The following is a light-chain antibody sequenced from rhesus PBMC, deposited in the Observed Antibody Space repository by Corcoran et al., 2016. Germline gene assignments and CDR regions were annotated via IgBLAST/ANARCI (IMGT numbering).Light chain of an antibody. Sequence: QSAPTQPPSVSGSPGQSVTMSCSGTNSDIGGFNYVSWYQQYPGKAPKLMIYGVSNRPSGVSDRFSGSKSGNTASLTISGPQAEDEADYYCSSYTTSSTFSFGAGTRLTVL. J-gene: IGLJ1*01. CDR2: GVS. CDR1: NSDIGGFNY. V-gene: IGLV2S7*01. CDR3: SSYTTSSTFS.